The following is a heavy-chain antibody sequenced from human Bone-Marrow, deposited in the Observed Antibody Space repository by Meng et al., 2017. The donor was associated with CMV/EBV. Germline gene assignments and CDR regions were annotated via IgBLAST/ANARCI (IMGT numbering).Heavy chain of an antibody. J-gene: IGHJ4*02. CDR2: ISSSSSYI. Sequence: GESQKISCAASGFTFSSYSMNWVRQAPGKGLEWVSSISSSSSYIYYADSVKGRFTISRDNAKNSLYLQMNSLRAEDTAVYYCARDPGSGYLSPFDYWGQGTLVTVSS. CDR1: GFTFSSYS. V-gene: IGHV3-21*01. CDR3: ARDPGSGYLSPFDY. D-gene: IGHD3-22*01.